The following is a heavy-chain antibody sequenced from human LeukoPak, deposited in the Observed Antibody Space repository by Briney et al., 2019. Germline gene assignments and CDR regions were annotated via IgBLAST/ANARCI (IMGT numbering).Heavy chain of an antibody. D-gene: IGHD3-10*01. CDR3: ARDEGVLLVYYYMDV. Sequence: GGSLRLSCAASGFTFSTYAMHWVRQAPGKGLEWVAVISYDGSNKYYADSVKGRFTISRDNSKNTLYLQMNSLRAEDTAVYSCARDEGVLLVYYYMDVWGKGTTVTVSS. CDR1: GFTFSTYA. V-gene: IGHV3-30*04. CDR2: ISYDGSNK. J-gene: IGHJ6*03.